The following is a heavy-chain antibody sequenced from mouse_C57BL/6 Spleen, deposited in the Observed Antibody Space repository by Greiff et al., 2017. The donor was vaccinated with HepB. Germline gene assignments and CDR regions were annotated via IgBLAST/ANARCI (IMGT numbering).Heavy chain of an antibody. J-gene: IGHJ2*01. CDR3: ARRVPRDYFDY. CDR2: IHPNSGST. CDR1: GYTFTSYW. Sequence: QVQLQQPGAELVKPGASVKLSCKASGYTFTSYWMHWVKQRPGQGLEWIGMIHPNSGSTNYNEKFKSKATLTVDKSSSTAYMQLSSLISEDSAVYYCARRVPRDYFDYWGQGTTLTVSS. V-gene: IGHV1-64*01. D-gene: IGHD2-14*01.